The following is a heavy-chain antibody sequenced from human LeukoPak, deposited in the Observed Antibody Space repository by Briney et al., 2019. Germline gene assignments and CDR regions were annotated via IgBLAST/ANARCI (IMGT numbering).Heavy chain of an antibody. CDR3: ARGYCGSTSCTNDC. D-gene: IGHD2-2*01. Sequence: GGSLRLSCAASGSSLSTYDMYWVRQAPGKGLEYVSAITSNGGTTYYANSVKGRFTISRDNSKNTLYLQMGSLRAEDMAVYYCARGYCGSTSCTNDCGGQGTLVTVSS. V-gene: IGHV3-64*01. CDR2: ITSNGGTT. CDR1: GSSLSTYD. J-gene: IGHJ4*01.